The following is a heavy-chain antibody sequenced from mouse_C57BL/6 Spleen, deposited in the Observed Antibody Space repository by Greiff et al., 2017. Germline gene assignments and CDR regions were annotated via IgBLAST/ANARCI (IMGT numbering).Heavy chain of an antibody. Sequence: VQLQQSGPELVKPGASVKISCKASGYAFSSSWMNWVKQRPGKGLEWIGRIYPGDGDTNYNGKFKGKATLTADKSSSTAYMQLSSLTSEDSAVYFCARSGTWYYFDYWGQGTTLTVSS. D-gene: IGHD3-3*01. CDR3: ARSGTWYYFDY. CDR2: IYPGDGDT. CDR1: GYAFSSSW. J-gene: IGHJ2*01. V-gene: IGHV1-82*01.